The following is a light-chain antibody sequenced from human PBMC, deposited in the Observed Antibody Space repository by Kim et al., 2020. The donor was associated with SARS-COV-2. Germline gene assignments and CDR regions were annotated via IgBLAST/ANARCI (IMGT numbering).Light chain of an antibody. J-gene: IGLJ1*01. CDR1: SSDVGSYNL. V-gene: IGLV2-23*02. Sequence: QSALTQPASVSGSPGQSITISCTGTSSDVGSYNLVSWYQQYPGKAPKLLIYEVTKRPSGVSSRFSASKSGNTASLTISGLQSGDEADYYCCSCANSRTHYVFGTGTKVTVL. CDR3: CSCANSRTHYV. CDR2: EVT.